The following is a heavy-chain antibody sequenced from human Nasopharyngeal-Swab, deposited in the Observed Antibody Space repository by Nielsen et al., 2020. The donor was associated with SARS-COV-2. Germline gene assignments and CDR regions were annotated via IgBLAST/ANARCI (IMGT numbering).Heavy chain of an antibody. CDR1: GFTFGSYG. CDR2: IWYDGSNK. V-gene: IGHV3-33*01. CDR3: ARAMLSGGVLWFGELLNSLDY. D-gene: IGHD3-10*01. Sequence: GESLKISCAASGFTFGSYGMHWVRQAPGKGLEWVAVIWYDGSNKYYADSVKGRFTISRDNSKNTLYLQMNSLRAEDTAVYYCARAMLSGGVLWFGELLNSLDYWGQGTLVTVSS. J-gene: IGHJ4*02.